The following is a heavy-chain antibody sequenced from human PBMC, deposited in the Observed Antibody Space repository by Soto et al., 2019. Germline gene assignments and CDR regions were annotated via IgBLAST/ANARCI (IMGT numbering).Heavy chain of an antibody. CDR3: AREQDYGDYGDY. J-gene: IGHJ4*02. D-gene: IGHD4-17*01. CDR2: MHPYSGNT. CDR1: GYTFPSYH. Sequence: QVQLVQSGAEVKKPGASVKVSCKASGYTFPSYHISWVRQATGQGLEWMGWMHPYSGNTAYAQKFQGRLTMTTNSSISTAYMELSSLTSADTAVYYCAREQDYGDYGDYWGQGTLVTVSS. V-gene: IGHV1-8*01.